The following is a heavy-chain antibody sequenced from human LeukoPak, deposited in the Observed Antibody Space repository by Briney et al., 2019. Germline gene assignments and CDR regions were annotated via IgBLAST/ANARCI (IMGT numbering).Heavy chain of an antibody. Sequence: PSETLSLTCTVSGGSISSGDYYWSWIRQPPGKGLEWIGYIYYSGSTYYNPSLKSRVTISVDTSKNQFSLKLSSVTAADTAVYYCARVVVPAAINYCYFDLWGRGTLVTVSS. CDR1: GGSISSGDYY. J-gene: IGHJ2*01. CDR2: IYYSGST. CDR3: ARVVVPAAINYCYFDL. D-gene: IGHD2-2*01. V-gene: IGHV4-30-4*08.